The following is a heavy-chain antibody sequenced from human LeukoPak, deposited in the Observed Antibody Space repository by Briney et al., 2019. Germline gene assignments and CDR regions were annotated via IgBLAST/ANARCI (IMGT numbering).Heavy chain of an antibody. V-gene: IGHV1-46*01. CDR2: IFPSGGGT. D-gene: IGHD3-3*02. J-gene: IGHJ4*02. CDR3: AREPPSHFYFDF. CDR1: GYTFTNYY. Sequence: GASVKVSCKASGYTFTNYYMHWVRQAPGQGLEWMGIIFPSGGGTSYPQRFQGRVTMTRDTSTSTVYMELGSLRSEDTAVYYCAREPPSHFYFDFWGQGTLVTVSS.